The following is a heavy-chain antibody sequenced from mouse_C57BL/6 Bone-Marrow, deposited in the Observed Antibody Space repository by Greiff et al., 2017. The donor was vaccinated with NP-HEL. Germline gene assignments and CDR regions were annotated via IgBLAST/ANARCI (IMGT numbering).Heavy chain of an antibody. CDR2: IDPANGNT. CDR3: ARGSQLRRQGVYY. J-gene: IGHJ2*01. Sequence: EVQLQQSVAELVRPGASVKLSCTASGFNIKNTYMHWVKQRPEQGLEWIGRIDPANGNTKYAPKFQGKATITADTSSNTAYLQLSSLTSEDTAIYYWARGSQLRRQGVYYWGQGTTLTVSS. V-gene: IGHV14-3*01. D-gene: IGHD3-2*02. CDR1: GFNIKNTY.